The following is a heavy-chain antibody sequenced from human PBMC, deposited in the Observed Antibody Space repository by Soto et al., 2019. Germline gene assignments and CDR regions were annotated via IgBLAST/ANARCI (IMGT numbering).Heavy chain of an antibody. CDR2: ISGSGGST. Sequence: EVQLLESGGGLVQPGGSLRLSCAASGFTFSSYAMSWVRQAPGKGLEWVSAISGSGGSTYYADSVKGRFTISRDNSKNTLYLQMNSLRAKDTAVYYCAKDRYYDSSGYYYWGQGTLVTVSS. J-gene: IGHJ4*02. CDR3: AKDRYYDSSGYYY. D-gene: IGHD3-22*01. CDR1: GFTFSSYA. V-gene: IGHV3-23*01.